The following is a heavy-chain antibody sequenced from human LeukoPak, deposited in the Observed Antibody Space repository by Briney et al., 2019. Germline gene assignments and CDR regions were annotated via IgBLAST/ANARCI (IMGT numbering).Heavy chain of an antibody. J-gene: IGHJ3*02. D-gene: IGHD4-17*01. CDR3: ARRDYGDYSDAFDI. V-gene: IGHV4-59*08. Sequence: SETLSLTCTVSGGSISSYYWSWIRQPPGKGLEWIGYIYYSGSTNYNPSLKSRVTISVDTSKNQSSLKLSSVTAADTAVYYCARRDYGDYSDAFDIWGQGTMVTVSS. CDR1: GGSISSYY. CDR2: IYYSGST.